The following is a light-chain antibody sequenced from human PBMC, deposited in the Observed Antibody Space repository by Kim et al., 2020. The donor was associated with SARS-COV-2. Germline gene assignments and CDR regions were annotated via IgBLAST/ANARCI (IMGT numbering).Light chain of an antibody. CDR2: GRN. V-gene: IGLV3-19*01. Sequence: ASGDGQKGGRGAVLVIVGRNKRPSGIPDRFSGFTSGNTDSLTITGAQAEDEADYYCNSRDSSGYHVVFGGGTKLTVL. CDR3: NSRDSSGYHVV. J-gene: IGLJ2*01.